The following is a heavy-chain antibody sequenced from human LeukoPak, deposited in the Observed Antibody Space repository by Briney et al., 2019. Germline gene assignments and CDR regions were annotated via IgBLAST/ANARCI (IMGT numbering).Heavy chain of an antibody. CDR3: ARDGYSSTLSRYGDY. CDR1: GYTFTSYS. CDR2: INPDNGNT. D-gene: IGHD5-12*01. V-gene: IGHV1-3*01. J-gene: IGHJ4*02. Sequence: ASVKVSCKASGYTFTSYSIHWVRQAPGQGLKWMGWINPDNGNTKSSQKFQGRVTITRDTSANTAYMELSSLRSEDTSVYYCARDGYSSTLSRYGDYWGQGTPVTVSS.